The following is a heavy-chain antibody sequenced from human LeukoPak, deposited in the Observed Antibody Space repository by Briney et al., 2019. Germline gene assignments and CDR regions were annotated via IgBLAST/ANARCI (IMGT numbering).Heavy chain of an antibody. CDR3: AKGAVTMPYYFDY. Sequence: GGSLRLSCAVSGFTVSNYAMHWVRQAPGKGLEWVSGFSQTGDRTYYADSVRGRFTLSRDNSKNTLYLQMNSLRAEDTAVYYCAKGAVTMPYYFDYWGQGTLVTVSS. CDR1: GFTVSNYA. D-gene: IGHD3-10*01. V-gene: IGHV3-23*01. CDR2: FSQTGDRT. J-gene: IGHJ4*02.